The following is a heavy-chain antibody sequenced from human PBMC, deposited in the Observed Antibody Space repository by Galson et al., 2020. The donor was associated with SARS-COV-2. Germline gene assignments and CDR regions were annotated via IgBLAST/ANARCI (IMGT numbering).Heavy chain of an antibody. CDR1: GGSISNSYYF. CDR2: IYYSGST. Sequence: TSETLSLTCTVSGGSISNSYYFWGWIRQPPGKGLEWIGSIYYSGSTFYNPSLKRRLSISVDTPKNQFSLRLSSVTAADTAVDYCASLPVPTHGSGWSGFDSWGQGTLVTVSS. J-gene: IGHJ4*02. D-gene: IGHD2-15*01. CDR3: ASLPVPTHGSGWSGFDS. V-gene: IGHV4-39*01.